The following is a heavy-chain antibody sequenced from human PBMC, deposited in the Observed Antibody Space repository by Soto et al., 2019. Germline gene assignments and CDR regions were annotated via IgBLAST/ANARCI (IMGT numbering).Heavy chain of an antibody. D-gene: IGHD1-1*01. Sequence: PGESLKISCKASGYSCSNYWIGWVRQMPGKGLEWMGLIYPGDSDTRYGPSFQGQVTISADKSMSTAYLQWSSLKTSDTAIFFCAKLAGPLVNLEPRVYFDYWGQGTLVTVSS. CDR1: GYSCSNYW. J-gene: IGHJ4*02. V-gene: IGHV5-51*01. CDR3: AKLAGPLVNLEPRVYFDY. CDR2: IYPGDSDT.